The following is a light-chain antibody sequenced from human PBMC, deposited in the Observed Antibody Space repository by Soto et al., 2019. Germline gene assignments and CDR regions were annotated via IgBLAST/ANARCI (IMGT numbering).Light chain of an antibody. CDR1: QSISSF. J-gene: IGKJ5*01. V-gene: IGKV1-39*01. CDR3: QQSYSAPPIT. CDR2: AAS. Sequence: DIQMTQSPASLSASVGDRVTITCRASQSISSFLNWYQQKPGKAPKLLIYAASSLQSGLPSRFRGSGSGTDFTLTISSLQPEDFATYYCQQSYSAPPITFGQGTRLEIK.